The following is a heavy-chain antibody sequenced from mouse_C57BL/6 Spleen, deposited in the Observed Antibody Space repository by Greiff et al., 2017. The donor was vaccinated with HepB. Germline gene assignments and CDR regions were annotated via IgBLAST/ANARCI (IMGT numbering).Heavy chain of an antibody. J-gene: IGHJ2*01. V-gene: IGHV1-81*01. CDR1: GYTFTSYG. Sequence: VQLQQSGAELARPGASVKLSCKASGYTFTSYGISWVKQRTGQGLEWIGEIYPRSGNTYYNEKFKGKATLTADKSSSTAYMELRSLTSEDSAVYFCARGGFYDYGYFDYWGQGTTLTVSS. CDR3: ARGGFYDYGYFDY. D-gene: IGHD2-4*01. CDR2: IYPRSGNT.